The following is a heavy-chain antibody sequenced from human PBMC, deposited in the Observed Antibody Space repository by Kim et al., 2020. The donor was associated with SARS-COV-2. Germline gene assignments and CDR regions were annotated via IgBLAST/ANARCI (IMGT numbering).Heavy chain of an antibody. Sequence: PSLKSRVTISVDTSKNQFSLKLSSVTAADTAVYYCARGYSGFWSGYGMDVWGQGTTVTVSS. D-gene: IGHD3-3*01. V-gene: IGHV4-34*01. J-gene: IGHJ6*02. CDR3: ARGYSGFWSGYGMDV.